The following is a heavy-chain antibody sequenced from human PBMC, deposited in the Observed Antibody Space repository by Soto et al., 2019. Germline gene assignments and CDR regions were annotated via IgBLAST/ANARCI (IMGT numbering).Heavy chain of an antibody. CDR1: GYTFTSYG. Sequence: QVQLVQSGAEVKKPGASVKVSCKASGYTFTSYGFSWVRQAPGQGLEWMGWISAYNGNTNYAQKLQGRVTMTTDTSTSTAYMELRSLRSDDTAVYYCARSGYSYGWGMGNGMDVWGQGTTVTVSS. V-gene: IGHV1-18*04. J-gene: IGHJ6*02. CDR3: ARSGYSYGWGMGNGMDV. D-gene: IGHD5-18*01. CDR2: ISAYNGNT.